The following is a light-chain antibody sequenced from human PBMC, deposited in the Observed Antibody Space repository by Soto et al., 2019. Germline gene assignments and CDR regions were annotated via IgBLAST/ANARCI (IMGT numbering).Light chain of an antibody. V-gene: IGLV2-8*01. J-gene: IGLJ2*01. CDR1: SSDVGGYDY. CDR3: SSYAGSNNVI. CDR2: EVN. Sequence: QSALTQPPSASGSPGQSVTNSCTGTSSDVGGYDYVSWYQQHPGKAPKLIIYEVNKRPSGVPDRFSGSKSGNTASLTVSGLQAEDEADYYCSSYAGSNNVIFGGGTKVTVL.